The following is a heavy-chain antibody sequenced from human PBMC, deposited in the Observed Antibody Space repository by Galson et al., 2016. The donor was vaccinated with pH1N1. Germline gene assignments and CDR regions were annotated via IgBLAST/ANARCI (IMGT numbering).Heavy chain of an antibody. CDR3: ARVYSRGGTYYPDAFDI. Sequence: SVKVSCKASGYTFTGYYMHWVRQAPGQGLEWMGRINPNSGGTNYAQKFQGRVNMTRDTSISTAYMELSRLRSDDTAVYYCARVYSRGGTYYPDAFDIWGQGTMVTVSS. J-gene: IGHJ3*02. V-gene: IGHV1-2*06. D-gene: IGHD1-26*01. CDR2: INPNSGGT. CDR1: GYTFTGYY.